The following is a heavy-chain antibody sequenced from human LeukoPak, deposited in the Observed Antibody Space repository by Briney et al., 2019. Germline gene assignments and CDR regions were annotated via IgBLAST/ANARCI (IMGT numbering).Heavy chain of an antibody. V-gene: IGHV3-11*04. J-gene: IGHJ4*02. CDR2: ISSSGSSI. CDR3: ARDPWGARSSLDY. D-gene: IGHD1-26*01. Sequence: KPGGSLRLSCAASGFTFSDYYMSWIRQAPGKGLEWVSYISSSGSSIYYADSVKGRFTISRDNAKKSLYLQMNSLRTEYTAMYYCARDPWGARSSLDYWGQGTPVTVSS. CDR1: GFTFSDYY.